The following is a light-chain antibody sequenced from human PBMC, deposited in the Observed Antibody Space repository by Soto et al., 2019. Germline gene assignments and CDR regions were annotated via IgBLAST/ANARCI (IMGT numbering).Light chain of an antibody. CDR3: QQYGSSPPFT. CDR2: GTS. Sequence: EIVLTQSPGTLSLSPGERATLSCRASQSISSSYLAWYQQKPGQAPRLLIYGTSSRATSIPDRFSGSGSGTDFTLTISILEPEDVAVYYCQQYGSSPPFTFGPGTKVDIK. CDR1: QSISSSY. V-gene: IGKV3-20*01. J-gene: IGKJ3*01.